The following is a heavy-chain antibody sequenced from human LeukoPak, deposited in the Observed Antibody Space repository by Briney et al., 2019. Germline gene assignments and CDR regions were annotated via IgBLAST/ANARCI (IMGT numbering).Heavy chain of an antibody. CDR1: GFTVSSNY. CDR2: IYNGGST. Sequence: PGGSLRLSCAASGFTVSSNYMNWVRQAPGRGLEWVSLIYNGGSTYYADSVRGRFTASRDNSKNTLYLQLYNLRAEDTAVYYCARESSGWAAFDXWGQGXMVTVS. V-gene: IGHV3-53*01. CDR3: ARESSGWAAFDX. D-gene: IGHD6-19*01. J-gene: IGHJ3*02.